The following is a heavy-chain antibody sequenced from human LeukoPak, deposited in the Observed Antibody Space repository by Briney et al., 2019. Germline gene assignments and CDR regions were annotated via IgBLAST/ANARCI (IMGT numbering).Heavy chain of an antibody. Sequence: GASVKVSCKASGYTFTGYYMHWVRQATGQGLEWMGWMNPNSGNTGYAQKFQGRVTITRNTSISTAYMELSSLRSEDTAVYYCARDDPRESYYYDSSGYRNWGQGTLVTVSS. CDR3: ARDDPRESYYYDSSGYRN. D-gene: IGHD3-22*01. CDR1: GYTFTGYY. CDR2: MNPNSGNT. J-gene: IGHJ4*02. V-gene: IGHV1-8*03.